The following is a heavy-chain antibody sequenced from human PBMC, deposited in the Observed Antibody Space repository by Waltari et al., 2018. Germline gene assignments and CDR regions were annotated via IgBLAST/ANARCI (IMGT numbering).Heavy chain of an antibody. J-gene: IGHJ6*03. CDR1: GGSISSSSYY. D-gene: IGHD3-3*01. CDR2: IYYSGST. CDR3: ARDSSMGSGLGMDV. V-gene: IGHV4-39*07. Sequence: QLQLQESGPGLVKPSETLSLTCTVPGGSISSSSYYWGWIRQPPGKGLEWIGSIYYSGSTYYNPSLKSRVTISVDTSKNQFSLKLSSVTAADTAVYYCARDSSMGSGLGMDVWGKGTTVTISS.